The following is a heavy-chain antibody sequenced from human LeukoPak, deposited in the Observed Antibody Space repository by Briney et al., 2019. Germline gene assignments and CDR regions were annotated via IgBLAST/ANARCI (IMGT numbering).Heavy chain of an antibody. CDR1: GFTFSSYA. CDR2: ISYDGSNK. CDR3: AREHDAFDI. Sequence: GGSLRLSCAASGFTFSSYAMHWVRQAPGKGLEWVAVISYDGSNKYYADSVKGRFTISRDNSKNTLYLQMNSLRAEDTAVYYCAREHDAFDIWGRGTMVTVSS. V-gene: IGHV3-30-3*01. J-gene: IGHJ3*02.